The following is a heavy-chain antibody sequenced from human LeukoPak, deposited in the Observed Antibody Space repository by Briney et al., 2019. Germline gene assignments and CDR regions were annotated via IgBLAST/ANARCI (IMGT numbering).Heavy chain of an antibody. D-gene: IGHD2-21*01. Sequence: GGSLRLSCAASGFTFSSYSMNWVRQAPGKGLEWVSSISSSSSYIYYADSVKGRFTISRDNAKNSLYLQMNNLGAEDTAVYYCVRDNPRCCGVIPANIDDFWGQGTLVTVSS. CDR3: VRDNPRCCGVIPANIDDF. CDR2: ISSSSSYI. V-gene: IGHV3-21*01. CDR1: GFTFSSYS. J-gene: IGHJ4*02.